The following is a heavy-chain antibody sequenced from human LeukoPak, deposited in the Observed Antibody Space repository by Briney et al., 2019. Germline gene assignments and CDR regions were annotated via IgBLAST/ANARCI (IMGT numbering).Heavy chain of an antibody. J-gene: IGHJ4*02. CDR2: ISGSGDYT. CDR3: AKGLSGYSYAAPCDY. Sequence: GTLRLSCAASGFTFSSYGMSWVRQAPGKGLEWVSTISGSGDYTYYADSVKGRITISRDNSKNTLYLQMNSLSAEDTAVYYCAKGLSGYSYAAPCDYWGQGTLVTVSS. D-gene: IGHD5-18*01. V-gene: IGHV3-23*01. CDR1: GFTFSSYG.